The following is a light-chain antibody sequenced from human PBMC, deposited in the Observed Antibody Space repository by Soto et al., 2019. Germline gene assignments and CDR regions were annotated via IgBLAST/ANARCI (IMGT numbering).Light chain of an antibody. V-gene: IGKV3-15*01. CDR2: GAS. CDR3: QQYNNWPPELT. Sequence: VVLTLSPGTVSLSQGERATLTCRASQSVSSNLAWYQQKPGQAPRLLIYGASTRATGIPARFSGSGSGTEFTLTISSLQSEDFAVYYCQQYNNWPPELTFGGGTKVDIK. CDR1: QSVSSN. J-gene: IGKJ4*01.